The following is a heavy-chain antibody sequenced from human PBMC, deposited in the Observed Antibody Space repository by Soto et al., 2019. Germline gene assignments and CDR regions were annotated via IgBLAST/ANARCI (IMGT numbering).Heavy chain of an antibody. D-gene: IGHD6-19*01. CDR1: GFTFSSYW. V-gene: IGHV3-74*01. J-gene: IGHJ4*02. CDR3: AVAVAGPTAIGY. CDR2: INSDGSST. Sequence: EVQLVESGGGLVQPGGSLRLSCAASGFTFSSYWMHWVRQAPGKGLVWVSRINSDGSSTSYADSVKGRFTISRDNAKNTLYLQINSLRAEETAVYYCAVAVAGPTAIGYWGQGTLVTVSS.